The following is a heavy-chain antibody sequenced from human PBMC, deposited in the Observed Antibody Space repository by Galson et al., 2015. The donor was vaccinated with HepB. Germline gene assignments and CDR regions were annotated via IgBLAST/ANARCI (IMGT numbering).Heavy chain of an antibody. V-gene: IGHV6-1*01. D-gene: IGHD1-26*01. Sequence: CAISGDSVSSNSVAWNWIRQSPSRGLEWLGRTYYRSTWFNDYASSVKGRITINPDTPKNQFSLHLNSVTPEDTAVYYCARGRHIVGALDYWGQGTLVTVSS. CDR2: TYYRSTWFN. J-gene: IGHJ4*02. CDR1: GDSVSSNSVA. CDR3: ARGRHIVGALDY.